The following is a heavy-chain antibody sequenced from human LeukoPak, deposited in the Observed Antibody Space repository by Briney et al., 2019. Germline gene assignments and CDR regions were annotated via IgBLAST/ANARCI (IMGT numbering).Heavy chain of an antibody. Sequence: ASVKVSCKASGYTFTSYGISWVRQVPGQGLEWMGWISAYNGNTNYAQKLQGRVTMTTDTSTSTAYMELRSLRSDDTAVYYCAREGEYSSSFPYYYYGMDVWGQGTTVTVSS. V-gene: IGHV1-18*01. CDR1: GYTFTSYG. D-gene: IGHD6-13*01. CDR2: ISAYNGNT. CDR3: AREGEYSSSFPYYYYGMDV. J-gene: IGHJ6*02.